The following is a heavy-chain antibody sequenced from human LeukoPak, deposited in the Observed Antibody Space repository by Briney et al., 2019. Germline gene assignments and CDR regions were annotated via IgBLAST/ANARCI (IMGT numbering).Heavy chain of an antibody. CDR1: GGSFSGYY. CDR2: INHSGST. Sequence: SSETLSLTCAVYGGSFSGYYWSWIRQPPGKGLEWIGEINHSGSTNYNPSLKSRVTISVDTSKNQFSLKLSSVTAADTAVYYCARRYTGLYGFWSGYGFEDAFDIWGQGTMVTVSS. CDR3: ARRYTGLYGFWSGYGFEDAFDI. J-gene: IGHJ3*02. D-gene: IGHD3-3*01. V-gene: IGHV4-34*01.